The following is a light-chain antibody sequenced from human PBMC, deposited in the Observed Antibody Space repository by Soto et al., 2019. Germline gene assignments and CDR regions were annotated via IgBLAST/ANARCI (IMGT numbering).Light chain of an antibody. CDR3: CSYVGGSFV. CDR1: SSDVGAYNY. Sequence: HSALTQPRSVSGSPGHSVTISCTGTSSDVGAYNYVSWYQQRPGKAPKLLIYDVTERPSGVPDRFSGSKSGNTASLTISELQADDEADYYCCSYVGGSFVFGTGTKVTVL. V-gene: IGLV2-11*01. J-gene: IGLJ1*01. CDR2: DVT.